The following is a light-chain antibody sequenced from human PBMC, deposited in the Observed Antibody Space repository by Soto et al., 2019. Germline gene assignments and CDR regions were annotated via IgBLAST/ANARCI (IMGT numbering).Light chain of an antibody. Sequence: QPVLTQPASVSGSPGQSITISCTGTSSDVATYKYVSWYQQHPGKAPKLMIYEVSNRPSGVSNRFSGSKSGNTASLTISGLPADDEADYYCSSYTSRSTPVFGGGTKLTVL. J-gene: IGLJ2*01. CDR3: SSYTSRSTPV. CDR2: EVS. V-gene: IGLV2-14*01. CDR1: SSDVATYKY.